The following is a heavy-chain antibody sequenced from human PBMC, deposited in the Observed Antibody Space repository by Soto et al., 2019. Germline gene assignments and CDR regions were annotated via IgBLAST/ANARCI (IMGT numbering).Heavy chain of an antibody. J-gene: IGHJ2*01. V-gene: IGHV4-59*01. CDR1: GGSISSYY. D-gene: IGHD5-12*01. CDR2: IYYSGST. Sequence: PSETLSLTCTVSGGSISSYYWSWIRQPPGKGLEWVGYIYYSGSTNHNPSLKSRVTISVDTSKNQFSLKLSSVTAADTAVYYCARAVDGYNYYPWYFDLWGRGTLVTVSS. CDR3: ARAVDGYNYYPWYFDL.